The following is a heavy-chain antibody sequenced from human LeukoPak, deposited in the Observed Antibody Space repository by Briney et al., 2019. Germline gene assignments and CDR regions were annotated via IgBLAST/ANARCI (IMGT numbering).Heavy chain of an antibody. D-gene: IGHD1-20*01. CDR3: VRGGAIRVTGMTPFDY. CDR2: TYYRSKRYN. CDR1: GDSVSSNSAI. J-gene: IGHJ4*02. Sequence: SQTLSLTCAISGDSVSSNSAIWNWTRQPPSRGLEWLGRTYYRSKRYNDYAVSVKSRITINPDTSTNQLSLQVNSVTPEGTATYYCVRGGAIRVTGMTPFDYWGQGTLVTVSS. V-gene: IGHV6-1*01.